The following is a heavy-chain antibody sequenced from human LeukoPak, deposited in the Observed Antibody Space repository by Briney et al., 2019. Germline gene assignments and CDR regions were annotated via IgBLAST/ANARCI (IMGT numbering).Heavy chain of an antibody. J-gene: IGHJ5*02. V-gene: IGHV1-69*05. CDR2: TIPLFGTA. CDR1: GGSFSNFT. CDR3: ARDLLWFGEPSNWFDP. Sequence: ASVKVSCKASGGSFSNFTITWVRQAPGQGPEWMGGTIPLFGTASYAQEFQGRVTITTDESTDTAYMELSSLRSEDTAVYYCARDLLWFGEPSNWFDPWGQGTLVTVSS. D-gene: IGHD3-10*01.